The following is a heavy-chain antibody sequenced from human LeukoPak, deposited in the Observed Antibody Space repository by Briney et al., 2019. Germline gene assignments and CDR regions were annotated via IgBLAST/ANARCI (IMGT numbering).Heavy chain of an antibody. CDR2: ISSSSSYI. V-gene: IGHV3-21*01. Sequence: PGGSLRLSCAASGFTFRSYSMNWVRQAPGKGLEWVSSISSSSSYIYYADSVKGRFTISRDNAKNSLYLQMNSLRAEDTAVYYCARSSGLLRYFDYWGQGTLVTVSS. J-gene: IGHJ4*02. CDR1: GFTFRSYS. D-gene: IGHD7-27*01. CDR3: ARSSGLLRYFDY.